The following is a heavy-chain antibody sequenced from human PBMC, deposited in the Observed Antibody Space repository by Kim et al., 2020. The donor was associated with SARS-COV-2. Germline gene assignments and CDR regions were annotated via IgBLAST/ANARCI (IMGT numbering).Heavy chain of an antibody. CDR3: ARHVISGWFNFDV. J-gene: IGHJ3*01. V-gene: IGHV4-38-2*02. CDR1: VSSIGIHYY. Sequence: SETLSLTCTVSVSSIGIHYYWAWIRQPPGRGLEWIGSIAHSGHIYFNPSLQSRVAMSVDASKKEFFVNLTSVTAADTALYFCARHVISGWFNFDVWGRG. CDR2: IAHSGHI. D-gene: IGHD6-13*01.